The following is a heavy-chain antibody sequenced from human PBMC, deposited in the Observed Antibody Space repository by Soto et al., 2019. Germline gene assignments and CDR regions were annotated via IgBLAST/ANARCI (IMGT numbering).Heavy chain of an antibody. CDR1: GFTFNIYS. D-gene: IGHD1-20*01. CDR2: ISYDGTTE. CDR3: ARDMRITAAISYYYGMDV. Sequence: SXGSLRLSCAASGFTFNIYSIHWVRQTPGMGLDWVAVISYDGTTEYYADSVKGRFTISRDNSNDTLYLQLNSVRTEDTGVYYCARDMRITAAISYYYGMDVSGRGTTVTVSS. V-gene: IGHV3-30-3*01. J-gene: IGHJ6*02.